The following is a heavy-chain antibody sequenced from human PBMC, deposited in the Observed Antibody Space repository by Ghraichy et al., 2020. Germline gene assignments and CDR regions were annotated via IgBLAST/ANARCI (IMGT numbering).Heavy chain of an antibody. Sequence: SETLSLTCAVYNGPFDSYYWSWIHQPPGKGLEWIGEINHSGSTSYNPSLKSRVTMSVDRTKNQVSLRLTSVTAADTAVYYCARGRKSSQQLVPLPFDYWGQGTLVTVSS. D-gene: IGHD6-13*01. CDR1: NGPFDSYY. CDR3: ARGRKSSQQLVPLPFDY. J-gene: IGHJ4*02. CDR2: INHSGST. V-gene: IGHV4-34*01.